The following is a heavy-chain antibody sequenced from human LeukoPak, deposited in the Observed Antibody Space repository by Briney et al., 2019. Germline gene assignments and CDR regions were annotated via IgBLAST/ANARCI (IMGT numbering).Heavy chain of an antibody. J-gene: IGHJ4*02. CDR1: GGTFSSYA. D-gene: IGHD2-2*01. CDR2: IIPIFGTA. V-gene: IGHV1-69*13. CDR3: ARVYHAYDY. Sequence: ASVKVSCKASGGTFSSYANSWVRQAPGQGLEWTGGIIPIFGTANYAQKFQGRVTITADESTSTAYMELSSLRSEDTAVYYCARVYHAYDYWGQGTLVTVSS.